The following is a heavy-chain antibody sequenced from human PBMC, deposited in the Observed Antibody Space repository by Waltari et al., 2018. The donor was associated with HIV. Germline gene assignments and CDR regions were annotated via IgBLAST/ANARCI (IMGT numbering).Heavy chain of an antibody. J-gene: IGHJ4*02. D-gene: IGHD6-19*01. CDR3: ASMDSSGWDNFDY. CDR2: IYYSGST. CDR1: GGSFSSSSYY. Sequence: QLQLQESGPGLVKPSETLSLTCTVSGGSFSSSSYYWGWIRQPPGKGLEWIGSIYYSGSTYYNPSLKSRVTISVDTSKNQFSLKLSSVTAADTAVYYCASMDSSGWDNFDYWGQGTLVTVSS. V-gene: IGHV4-39*07.